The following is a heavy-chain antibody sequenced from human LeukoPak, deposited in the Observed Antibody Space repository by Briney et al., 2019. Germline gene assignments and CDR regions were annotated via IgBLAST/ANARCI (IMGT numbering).Heavy chain of an antibody. Sequence: GGSLRLSCAASGFTFSSYAMSWVRQAPEKGLEWVSAISGSGGSTYYADSVKGRFTISRDNSKNTLYLQMNSLRAEDTAVYYCAISRYYYDSSGYGYWGQGTLVTVSS. CDR2: ISGSGGST. V-gene: IGHV3-23*01. D-gene: IGHD3-22*01. CDR3: AISRYYYDSSGYGY. CDR1: GFTFSSYA. J-gene: IGHJ4*02.